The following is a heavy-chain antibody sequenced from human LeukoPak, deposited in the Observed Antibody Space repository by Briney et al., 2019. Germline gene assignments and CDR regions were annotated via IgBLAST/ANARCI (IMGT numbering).Heavy chain of an antibody. Sequence: PSETLSLTCAVSGYSISSGYYWGWIRQPPGKGLEWIGSIYHSGSTYYNPSLKSRVTISADTSKNQFSLKLSSVTAADTAVYYCATVVPAAKGDWYFDLWGRGTLVTVSS. J-gene: IGHJ2*01. D-gene: IGHD2-2*01. CDR3: ATVVPAAKGDWYFDL. CDR1: GYSISSGYY. CDR2: IYHSGST. V-gene: IGHV4-38-2*01.